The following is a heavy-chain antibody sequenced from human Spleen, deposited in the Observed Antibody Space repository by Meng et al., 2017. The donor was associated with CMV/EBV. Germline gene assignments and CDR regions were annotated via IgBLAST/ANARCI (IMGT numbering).Heavy chain of an antibody. V-gene: IGHV3-48*04. Sequence: GESLKISCAASGFTFSSYSTNWVRQAPGKGLEWVSYISSSSSTIYYADSVKGRFTISRDNAKNSLYLQMNSLRAEDTAVYYCARSRSPSITIFGVTRAFDIWGQGTMVTVSS. CDR2: ISSSSSTI. D-gene: IGHD3-3*01. J-gene: IGHJ3*02. CDR1: GFTFSSYS. CDR3: ARSRSPSITIFGVTRAFDI.